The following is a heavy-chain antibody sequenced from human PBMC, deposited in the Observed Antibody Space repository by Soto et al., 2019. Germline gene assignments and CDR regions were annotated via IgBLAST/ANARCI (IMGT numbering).Heavy chain of an antibody. V-gene: IGHV4-59*08. Sequence: QVPLQESGPGLVKPSETLSLSCTVSGGSISSYYWSWIRQTPEKGLEWIGYVNDNWGSHYHPSLTSRVAISLGASKSQVSLKLTSVTATDPAVYYCVRQGCGALHGRVDVWGQGTTVTVSS. CDR1: GGSISSYY. J-gene: IGHJ6*02. D-gene: IGHD1-26*01. CDR3: VRQGCGALHGRVDV. CDR2: VNDNWGS.